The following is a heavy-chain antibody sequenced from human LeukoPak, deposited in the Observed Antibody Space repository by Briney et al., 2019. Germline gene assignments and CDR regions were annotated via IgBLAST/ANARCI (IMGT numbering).Heavy chain of an antibody. CDR2: ISSSSSTI. CDR1: GFTFSSYS. V-gene: IGHV3-48*01. CDR3: AELVITMIGGV. D-gene: IGHD3-10*02. Sequence: GGSLRLSCAASGFTFSSYSMNSVRQAPGKGLEWVSYISSSSSTIYYAESVKGRFTISRHNAKNSLSLQMNSLRAEDTAVYYCAELVITMIGGVWGKGTTVTISS. J-gene: IGHJ6*04.